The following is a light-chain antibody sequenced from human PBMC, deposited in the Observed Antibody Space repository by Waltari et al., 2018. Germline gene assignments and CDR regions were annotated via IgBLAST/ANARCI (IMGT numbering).Light chain of an antibody. CDR2: GAS. V-gene: IGKV3-20*01. CDR3: QQYGSSPLT. Sequence: EIALTQSPGILSLSPGERATLSCRASQSVSGTYLAWYQQKRGLAPRLLIYGASTRATGIPDRFSASGSATDFSLTTSRLEPEDFSVYYCQQYGSSPLTFGRGTKVEIK. J-gene: IGKJ4*01. CDR1: QSVSGTY.